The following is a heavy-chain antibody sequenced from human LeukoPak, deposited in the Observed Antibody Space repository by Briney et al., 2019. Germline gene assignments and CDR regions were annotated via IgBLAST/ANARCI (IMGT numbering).Heavy chain of an antibody. Sequence: GGSLRLSSAAAGFSFSSYAMHWVRQTPGKGLEYASAISTNGGSTYYANSVKGRFTISRDNSKNTLYLQMGSLRAEDMAVYYCARGGGRYYYYYMDVWGKGTTVTISS. CDR3: ARGGGRYYYYYMDV. V-gene: IGHV3-64*01. D-gene: IGHD3-16*01. CDR2: ISTNGGST. CDR1: GFSFSSYA. J-gene: IGHJ6*03.